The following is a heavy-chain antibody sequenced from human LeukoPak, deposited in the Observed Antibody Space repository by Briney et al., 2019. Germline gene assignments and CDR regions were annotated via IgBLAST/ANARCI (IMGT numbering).Heavy chain of an antibody. J-gene: IGHJ3*02. D-gene: IGHD3-22*01. CDR2: ISAYNGNT. V-gene: IGHV1-18*01. CDR1: GYTFTSYG. CDR3: ATTLDYYDSSVLRVGAFDI. Sequence: ASVTVSCKASGYTFTSYGISWVRQAPGQGLEWMGWISAYNGNTNYAQKLQGRVTMTTDTSTSTAYMELRSLRSDDTAVYYCATTLDYYDSSVLRVGAFDIWGQGTMVTVSS.